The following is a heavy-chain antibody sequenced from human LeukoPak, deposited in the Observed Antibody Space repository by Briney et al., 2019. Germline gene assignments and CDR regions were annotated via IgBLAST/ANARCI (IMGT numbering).Heavy chain of an antibody. CDR3: ARVLGLPISGSYYFDY. D-gene: IGHD1-26*01. Sequence: PSETLSLTCTVSGGSISSSSYYWGWIRQPPGKGLEWIGSIYYSGSTYYNPSLKSRVTISVDTSKNQFSLKLSSVTAADTAVYYCARVLGLPISGSYYFDYWGQGTLVTVSS. CDR1: GGSISSSSYY. V-gene: IGHV4-39*07. CDR2: IYYSGST. J-gene: IGHJ4*02.